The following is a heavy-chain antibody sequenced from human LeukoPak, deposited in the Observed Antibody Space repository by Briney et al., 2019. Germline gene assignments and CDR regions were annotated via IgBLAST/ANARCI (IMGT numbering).Heavy chain of an antibody. CDR3: AKMGSSSTYFDY. D-gene: IGHD6-13*01. Sequence: SETLSLTCAVSGGSISSSNWWSGPRHPPGKGLEGIGEIYHSGSTNYNPSLKSRVTISVDKSKNQFSLKLNSVTAADTAVYYCAKMGSSSTYFDYWGPGTLVTVSS. J-gene: IGHJ4*02. V-gene: IGHV4-4*02. CDR2: IYHSGST. CDR1: GGSISSSNW.